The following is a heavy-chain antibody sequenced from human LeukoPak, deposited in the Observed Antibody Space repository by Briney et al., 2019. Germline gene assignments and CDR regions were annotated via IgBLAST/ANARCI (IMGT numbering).Heavy chain of an antibody. CDR3: AREVGATGLFDY. J-gene: IGHJ4*02. V-gene: IGHV4-4*07. CDR2: IYTSGST. D-gene: IGHD1-26*01. CDR1: GGSISSYY. Sequence: SETLSLTCSVSGGSISSYYWSLIRQPAGKGLEWIGRIYTSGSTNYNASLKSRVTMSVDTSKNQFSLKLTSVTAADTAVYYCAREVGATGLFDYWGQGTLVTVSS.